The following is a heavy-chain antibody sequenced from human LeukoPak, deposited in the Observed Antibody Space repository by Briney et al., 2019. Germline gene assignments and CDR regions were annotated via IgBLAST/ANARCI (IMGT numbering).Heavy chain of an antibody. CDR1: GFTFSSAS. CDR2: ISSISGTI. J-gene: IGHJ4*02. CDR3: ARDHNYAFDY. Sequence: GGSLRLSCAPSGFTFSSASMNWVRQAPGKGLEWVSYISSISGTINYADSVKGRFTISGDNARNSLFLQMNSLRAEDTAVYYCARDHNYAFDYWGQGTLATVSS. D-gene: IGHD5-18*01. V-gene: IGHV3-48*01.